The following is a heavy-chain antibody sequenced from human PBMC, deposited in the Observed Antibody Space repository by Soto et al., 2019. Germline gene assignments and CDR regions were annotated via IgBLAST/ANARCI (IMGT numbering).Heavy chain of an antibody. V-gene: IGHV3-21*01. CDR3: ARESEDLTSNFDY. CDR2: ISSTTNYI. J-gene: IGHJ4*02. Sequence: NPGGSLRLSCAASGFTFTRYSMNWVRQAPGKGLEWVSSISSTTNYIYYADSMKGRFTVSRDNAENSVYLDMNSLSAEDTAVYYCARESEDLTSNFDYWGQGTLVTVSS. CDR1: GFTFTRYS.